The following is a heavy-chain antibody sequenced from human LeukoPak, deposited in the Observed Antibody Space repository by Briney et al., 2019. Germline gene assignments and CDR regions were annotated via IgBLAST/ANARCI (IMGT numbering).Heavy chain of an antibody. CDR3: ATDQRGIAAAY. J-gene: IGHJ4*02. Sequence: SETLSLTCADYGGSFSGYYWSWIRQPPGKGPEWIGEINHSGSTNYNPSLKSRVTISVDTSKNQFSLKLSSVTAADTAVYYCATDQRGIAAAYWGQGTLVTVSS. CDR2: INHSGST. V-gene: IGHV4-34*01. CDR1: GGSFSGYY. D-gene: IGHD6-13*01.